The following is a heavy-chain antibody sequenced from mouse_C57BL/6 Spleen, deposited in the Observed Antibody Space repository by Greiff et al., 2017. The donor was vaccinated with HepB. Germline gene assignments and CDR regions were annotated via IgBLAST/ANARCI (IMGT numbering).Heavy chain of an antibody. CDR1: GYSITSGYY. D-gene: IGHD1-1*01. Sequence: EVKLLESGPGLVKPSQSLSLTCSVTGYSITSGYYWNWIRQFPGNKLEWMGYISYDGSNNYNPSLKNRISITRDTSKNQFFLKLNSVTTEDTATYYCARGTIYYYGSSFYWYFDVWGTGTTVTVSS. J-gene: IGHJ1*03. V-gene: IGHV3-6*01. CDR2: ISYDGSN. CDR3: ARGTIYYYGSSFYWYFDV.